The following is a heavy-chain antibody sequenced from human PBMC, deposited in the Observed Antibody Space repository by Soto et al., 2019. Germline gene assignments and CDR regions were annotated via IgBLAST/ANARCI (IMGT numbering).Heavy chain of an antibody. CDR1: GFTFSSYT. Sequence: PGGSLRLSCAASGFTFSSYTMNWVRQAPGQGLEWVSSIRSGGAYIYYADSVKGRFTISRDNVKNSLYLQMNSLRVEDTAVYYCARERYSDSGTYSFDYWGQGTLVTVSS. J-gene: IGHJ4*02. D-gene: IGHD1-26*01. CDR2: IRSGGAYI. V-gene: IGHV3-21*04. CDR3: ARERYSDSGTYSFDY.